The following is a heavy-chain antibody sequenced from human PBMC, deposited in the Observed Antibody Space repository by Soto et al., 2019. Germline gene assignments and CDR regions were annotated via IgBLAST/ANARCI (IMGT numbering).Heavy chain of an antibody. J-gene: IGHJ6*02. CDR2: IYYSGST. CDR1: GGSISSGGYY. Sequence: SETLSLTCTVSGGSISSGGYYWSWIRQHPGKGLEWIGYIYYSGSTYYNPSLKSRVTISVDTSKNQFSLKLSSVTAADTAVYYCARARSRFLEWLFRGYYGMDVWGQGTTVTVSS. D-gene: IGHD3-3*01. CDR3: ARARSRFLEWLFRGYYGMDV. V-gene: IGHV4-31*03.